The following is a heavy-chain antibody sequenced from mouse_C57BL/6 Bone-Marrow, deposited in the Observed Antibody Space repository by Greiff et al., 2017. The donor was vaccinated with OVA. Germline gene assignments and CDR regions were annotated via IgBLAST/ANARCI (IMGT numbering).Heavy chain of an antibody. J-gene: IGHJ4*01. CDR2: IHPSDSDT. V-gene: IGHV1-74*01. Sequence: QVQLQQSGAELAKPGASVKLSCKASGYTFTSYWMHWVKQRPGQGLEWIGRIHPSDSDTNYNQKFKGKATLTVDKSSSTAYMQLSSLTSEDSAVYYCAIERAYYGKGYAMDYWGQGTSVTVSS. CDR3: AIERAYYGKGYAMDY. CDR1: GYTFTSYW. D-gene: IGHD2-10*01.